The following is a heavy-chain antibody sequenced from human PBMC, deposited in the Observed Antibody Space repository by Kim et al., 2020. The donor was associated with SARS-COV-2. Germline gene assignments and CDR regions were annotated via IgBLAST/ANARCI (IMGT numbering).Heavy chain of an antibody. CDR1: GGSISSYY. Sequence: SETLSLTCTVSGGSISSYYWSWIRQPPGKGLEWIGYIYYSGSTNYNPSLKSRVTISVDTSKNQFSLKLSSVTAADTAVYYCARTKWELLRGAFDIWGQGTMVTVSS. CDR2: IYYSGST. J-gene: IGHJ3*02. D-gene: IGHD1-26*01. CDR3: ARTKWELLRGAFDI. V-gene: IGHV4-59*01.